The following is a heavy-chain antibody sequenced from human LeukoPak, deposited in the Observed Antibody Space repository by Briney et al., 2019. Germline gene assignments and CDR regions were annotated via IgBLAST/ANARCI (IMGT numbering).Heavy chain of an antibody. CDR3: AKGACRYAGSSRGAFDY. CDR2: IRGGGADT. D-gene: IGHD5-12*01. CDR1: GFTFSNYA. Sequence: GSLRLSCAASGFTFSNYAMSWVRQAPGKGLEWVSAIRGGGADTFYTDSVKGRFTISRDNSKNTLSLQMNSLRAEDTAVYYCAKGACRYAGSSRGAFDYWGQGALVSVAS. V-gene: IGHV3-23*01. J-gene: IGHJ4*02.